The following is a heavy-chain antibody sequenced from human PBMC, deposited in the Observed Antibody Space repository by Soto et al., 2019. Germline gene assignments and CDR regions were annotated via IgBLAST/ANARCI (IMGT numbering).Heavy chain of an antibody. J-gene: IGHJ4*02. V-gene: IGHV3-53*01. CDR2: IYSGGST. D-gene: IGHD6-19*01. CDR1: GFTVSSNY. Sequence: GRSLRLSCAASGFTVSSNYMSWVCQAPGKGLEWVSVIYSGGSTYYADSVKGRFTISRDNSKNTLYLQMNSLRAEDTAVYYCARASGWPFVIDYWGQGTLVTVSS. CDR3: ARASGWPFVIDY.